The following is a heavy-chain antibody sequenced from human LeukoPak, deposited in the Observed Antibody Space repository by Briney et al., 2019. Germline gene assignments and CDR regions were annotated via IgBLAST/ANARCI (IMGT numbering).Heavy chain of an antibody. J-gene: IGHJ4*02. D-gene: IGHD3-3*01. CDR1: GFTFSNAW. CDR3: TTSCTGSYDFWQD. V-gene: IGHV3-15*01. CDR2: IKSKTDGGTT. Sequence: GGSLRLSCAASGFTFSNAWMSWVRQAPGKGLEWVGRIKSKTDGGTTDYAAPVKGRFTISRDDSKNTLYLQMNSLKTEDTAVYYCTTSCTGSYDFWQDWGQGTLVTVSS.